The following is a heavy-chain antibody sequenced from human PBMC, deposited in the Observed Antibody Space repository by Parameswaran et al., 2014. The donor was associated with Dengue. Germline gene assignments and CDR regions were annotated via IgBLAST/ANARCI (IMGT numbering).Heavy chain of an antibody. CDR3: ARAIPGTLLDIVVVPAAIPLPPNWFDP. V-gene: IGHV3-33*01. J-gene: IGHJ5*02. CDR2: IWYDGSNK. D-gene: IGHD2-2*03. Sequence: WIRQPPGKGLEWVAVIWYDGSNKYYADSVKGRFTISRDNSKNTLYLQMNSLRAEDTAVYYCARAIPGTLLDIVVVPAAIPLPPNWFDPWGQGTLVTVSS.